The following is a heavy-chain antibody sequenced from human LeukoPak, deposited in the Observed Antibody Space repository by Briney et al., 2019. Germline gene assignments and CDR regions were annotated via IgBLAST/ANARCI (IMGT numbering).Heavy chain of an antibody. J-gene: IGHJ4*02. D-gene: IGHD5-18*01. CDR1: GGSFSGYY. CDR2: INHSGST. CDR3: ASSSAMVKWGFDY. V-gene: IGHV4-34*01. Sequence: PSETLSLTCAVYGGSFSGYYWSWIRQPPGKGLEWIGEINHSGSTNYNPSLKRRVTISVDTSKNQFSLKLSSVTAADTAVYYCASSSAMVKWGFDYWGQGTLVTVSS.